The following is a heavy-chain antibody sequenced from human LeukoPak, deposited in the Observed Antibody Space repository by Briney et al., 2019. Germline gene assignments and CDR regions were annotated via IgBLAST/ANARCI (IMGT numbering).Heavy chain of an antibody. CDR1: GYIFTDYY. J-gene: IGHJ4*02. CDR2: INPKSDGT. Sequence: ASVKVSCKASGYIFTDYYMHWVRQAPGQGLEWMGWINPKSDGTKYAQNFQGRVTMTRDTPISTAYMELSRLRSDDTAVYYCIAAAGIAAFDYWGQGTLVTVSS. D-gene: IGHD6-13*01. CDR3: IAAAGIAAFDY. V-gene: IGHV1-2*02.